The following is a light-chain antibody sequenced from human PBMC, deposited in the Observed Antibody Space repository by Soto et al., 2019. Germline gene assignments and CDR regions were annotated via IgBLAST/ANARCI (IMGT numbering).Light chain of an antibody. CDR1: QSVTSTH. CDR3: QQSGSSPWT. Sequence: EIVLTQSPGTLSLSPGERATLSCRASQSVTSTHLAWYQQKPGQAPRLLIYAASSRATGIPDRFSGSGSGTGFTLTISRLEPEDFAVYYCQQSGSSPWTFGQGTPVEIK. J-gene: IGKJ1*01. V-gene: IGKV3-20*01. CDR2: AAS.